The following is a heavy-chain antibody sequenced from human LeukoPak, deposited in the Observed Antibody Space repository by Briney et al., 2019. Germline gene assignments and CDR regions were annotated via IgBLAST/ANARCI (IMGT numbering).Heavy chain of an antibody. J-gene: IGHJ4*02. Sequence: PGGSLRLSCAASGFTFSSYSMNWVRQAPGKGLEWVSYISSSSSTIYYADSVKGRFTISRDNAKNSLYLQMNSLRAEDTAVYYCARDYYDSSGYYYVRGGFDYWGQGTLVTVSS. CDR3: ARDYYDSSGYYYVRGGFDY. CDR2: ISSSSSTI. CDR1: GFTFSSYS. D-gene: IGHD3-22*01. V-gene: IGHV3-48*04.